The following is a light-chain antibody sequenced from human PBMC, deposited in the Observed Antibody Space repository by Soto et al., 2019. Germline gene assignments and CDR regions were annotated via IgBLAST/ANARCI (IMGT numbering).Light chain of an antibody. J-gene: IGKJ4*01. CDR3: QYLNSFPLT. V-gene: IGKV1-9*01. Sequence: IQLTQSPSSLSASVGDRVTITCRASQDIASYLAWYQQKPGKAPKLLIFLASTLQGGVTSRFSGSGSGTDFTLTISSLQPEDLAPYYCQYLNSFPLTFGGGTKVEIK. CDR2: LAS. CDR1: QDIASY.